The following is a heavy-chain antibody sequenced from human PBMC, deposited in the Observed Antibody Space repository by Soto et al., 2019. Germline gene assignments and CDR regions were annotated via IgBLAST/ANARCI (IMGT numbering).Heavy chain of an antibody. CDR1: GYRFSSYW. CDR3: ASGIVVVTATSGAFDI. CDR2: IDPSDSYT. V-gene: IGHV5-10-1*01. Sequence: GESLKISCQGTGYRFSSYWISWVRQMPGKGLEWMGRIDPSDSYTNYSPSFQGRVTISADKSISTAYLQWSSLKASDTAMYYCASGIVVVTATSGAFDIWGQGTMVTVSS. J-gene: IGHJ3*02. D-gene: IGHD2-21*02.